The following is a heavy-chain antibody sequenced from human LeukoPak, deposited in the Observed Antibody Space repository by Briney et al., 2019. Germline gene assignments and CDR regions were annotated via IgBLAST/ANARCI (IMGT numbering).Heavy chain of an antibody. J-gene: IGHJ6*02. CDR3: ARGKIDPTIAAGDYYYYGMDV. V-gene: IGHV3-21*01. Sequence: GGSLRLSCAASGFTFSSYSMNWVRQAPGKGLEWVSSISSSSSYIYYADSVKGRFTISRDNAKNSLYLQMNSLRAEDTAVDYCARGKIDPTIAAGDYYYYGMDVWGQGTTVTVSS. CDR1: GFTFSSYS. D-gene: IGHD6-13*01. CDR2: ISSSSSYI.